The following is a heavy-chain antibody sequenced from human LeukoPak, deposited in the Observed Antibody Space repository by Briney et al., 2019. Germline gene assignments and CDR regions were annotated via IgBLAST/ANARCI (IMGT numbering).Heavy chain of an antibody. CDR2: IYPDDSDT. CDR3: ARAETSRLDPFDF. Sequence: GDSLKISCRGSGYSFTSSWIGWVRQMPGKGLECMGIIYPDDSDTRYSPSFQGQVTISADKSISTAYLQWSSLTASDTAMYYCARAETSRLDPFDFWGRGTLVTVSS. V-gene: IGHV5-51*01. CDR1: GYSFTSSW. J-gene: IGHJ4*02.